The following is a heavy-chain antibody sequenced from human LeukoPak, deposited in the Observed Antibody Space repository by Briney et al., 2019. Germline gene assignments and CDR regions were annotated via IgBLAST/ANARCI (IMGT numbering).Heavy chain of an antibody. V-gene: IGHV4-30-4*08. D-gene: IGHD3-22*01. CDR3: ARAVGYYYDSSGYSY. J-gene: IGHJ4*02. Sequence: PWETLSLTCTVSSGSISSGDYYWSWIRQPPGTGLEWIGYIYYSGSTYYNPSLKSRVTISVDTSKNQFSLKLSSVTAADTAVYYCARAVGYYYDSSGYSYWGLGTLVTVSS. CDR1: SGSISSGDYY. CDR2: IYYSGST.